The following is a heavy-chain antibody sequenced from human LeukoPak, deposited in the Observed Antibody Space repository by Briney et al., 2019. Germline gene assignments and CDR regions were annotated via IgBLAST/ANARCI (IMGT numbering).Heavy chain of an antibody. CDR2: INPNSGGT. V-gene: IGHV1-2*02. D-gene: IGHD6-13*01. Sequence: GASVKVSCKASGYTFTDYYIHWVRQAPGQGLEWMGWINPNSGGTNYAQKFQGRVTMTRDTSISTAYMELSRLRSDDTAVYYCARGAGPRAAGIYYYYMDVWGKGTTVTISS. J-gene: IGHJ6*03. CDR3: ARGAGPRAAGIYYYYMDV. CDR1: GYTFTDYY.